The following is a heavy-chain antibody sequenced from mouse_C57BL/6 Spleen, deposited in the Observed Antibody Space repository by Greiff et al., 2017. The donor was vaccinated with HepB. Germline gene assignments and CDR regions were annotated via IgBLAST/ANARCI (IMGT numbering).Heavy chain of an antibody. Sequence: EVKVEESGGGLVKPGGSLKLSCAASGFTFSSYAMSWVRQTPEKRLEWVATISDGGSYTYYPDNVKGRFTISRDNAKNNLYLQMSHLKSEDTAMYYCAPYSNYRYFDVWGTGTTVTVSS. CDR2: ISDGGSYT. J-gene: IGHJ1*03. D-gene: IGHD2-5*01. CDR1: GFTFSSYA. CDR3: APYSNYRYFDV. V-gene: IGHV5-4*03.